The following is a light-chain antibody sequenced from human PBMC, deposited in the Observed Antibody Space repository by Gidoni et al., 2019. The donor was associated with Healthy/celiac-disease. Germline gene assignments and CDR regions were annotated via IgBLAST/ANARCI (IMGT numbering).Light chain of an antibody. Sequence: DIQMTQSPSSLSASVGDRVTIIGLASKSISSYLNWYHQKTGKAPKLLIYAASSLQSGVPSRFSGSGSGTEVTLIISSLQPEDVVTVYWQQSYSTPRTFGGGTKVEIK. J-gene: IGKJ4*02. CDR3: QQSYSTPRT. CDR1: KSISSY. V-gene: IGKV1-39*01. CDR2: AAS.